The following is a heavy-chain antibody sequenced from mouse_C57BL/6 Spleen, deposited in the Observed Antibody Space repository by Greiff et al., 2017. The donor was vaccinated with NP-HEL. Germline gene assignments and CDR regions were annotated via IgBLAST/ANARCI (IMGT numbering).Heavy chain of an antibody. V-gene: IGHV3-1*01. J-gene: IGHJ4*01. CDR3: ARESGLNAMDY. D-gene: IGHD1-3*01. Sequence: EVQLQESGPGMVKPSQSLSLTCTVTGYSITSGYDWHWIRHFPGNKLEWMGYISYSGSTNYNPSLKSRISITHDTSKNHFFLKLNSVTTEDTATYYCARESGLNAMDYWGQGTSVTVSS. CDR1: GYSITSGYD. CDR2: ISYSGST.